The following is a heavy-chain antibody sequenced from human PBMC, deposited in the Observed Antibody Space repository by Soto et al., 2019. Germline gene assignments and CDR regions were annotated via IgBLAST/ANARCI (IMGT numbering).Heavy chain of an antibody. Sequence: SVTFSCTASGGTFSSYAISWVRQAPGQGLEWMGGIIPIFGTANYAQKFQGRVTITADESTSTAYMELSSLRSEDTAVYYCARRGLYSSSWYIGGAFDIWGQGTMVTVS. CDR3: ARRGLYSSSWYIGGAFDI. J-gene: IGHJ3*02. V-gene: IGHV1-69*13. D-gene: IGHD6-13*01. CDR2: IIPIFGTA. CDR1: GGTFSSYA.